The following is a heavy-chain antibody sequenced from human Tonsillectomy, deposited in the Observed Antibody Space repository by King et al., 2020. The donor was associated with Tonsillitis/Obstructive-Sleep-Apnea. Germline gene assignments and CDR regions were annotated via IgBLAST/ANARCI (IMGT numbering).Heavy chain of an antibody. V-gene: IGHV1-2*02. CDR1: GYTFTGYY. CDR2: INPNSGGT. Sequence: VQLVESGAEVKKPGASVKVSCKASGYTFTGYYMHWVRQAPGQGLEWMGWINPNSGGTNYAQQFQGRVTMTRDTSISAAYMDLSRLRSDDTAVYYCARVAYYYDSSGPLDYWGQGTLVTVSS. CDR3: ARVAYYYDSSGPLDY. D-gene: IGHD3-22*01. J-gene: IGHJ4*02.